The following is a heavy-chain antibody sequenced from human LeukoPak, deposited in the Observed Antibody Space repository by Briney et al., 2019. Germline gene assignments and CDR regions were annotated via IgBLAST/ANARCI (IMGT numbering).Heavy chain of an antibody. D-gene: IGHD3-3*01. Sequence: QTGGSLRLSCAASGFTFSSYDMHWVRQAPGKGLEWVAVIWYDGSNKYYADSVKGRFTISRDNAKNSLYLQMNSLRAEDTAVYYCARDLLGPASGLDYWGQGTLVTVSS. CDR1: GFTFSSYD. CDR3: ARDLLGPASGLDY. CDR2: IWYDGSNK. V-gene: IGHV3-33*01. J-gene: IGHJ4*02.